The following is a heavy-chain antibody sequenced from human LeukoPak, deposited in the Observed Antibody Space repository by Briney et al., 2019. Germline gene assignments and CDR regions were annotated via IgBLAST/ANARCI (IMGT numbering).Heavy chain of an antibody. D-gene: IGHD6-13*01. CDR2: INPNSGGT. CDR1: GYTFTGYY. Sequence: ASVKVSCKASGYTFTGYYMHWVRQAPGQGLEWMGWINPNSGGTNYAQKFQGRVTMTRDTSISTAYMELRSLRSDDTAVYYCARVLSSSWPFYYYYYMDVWGKGTTVTVSS. V-gene: IGHV1-2*02. CDR3: ARVLSSSWPFYYYYYMDV. J-gene: IGHJ6*03.